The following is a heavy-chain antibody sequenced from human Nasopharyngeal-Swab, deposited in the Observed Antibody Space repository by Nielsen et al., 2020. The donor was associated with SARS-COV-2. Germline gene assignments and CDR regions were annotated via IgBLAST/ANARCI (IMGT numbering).Heavy chain of an antibody. D-gene: IGHD3-3*01. J-gene: IGHJ4*02. CDR1: GGSMSSFAFDSY. CDR2: MYHSGAT. Sequence: SETLSLTCTVSGGSMSSFAFDSYWAWIRQPPGMGLEWIGSMYHSGATYTNPSLKSRVTLSVATSTNKFSLNLSSVTAADTAVYYCARWSSSSIKFDYWGQGALVSVSS. V-gene: IGHV4-39*01. CDR3: ARWSSSSIKFDY.